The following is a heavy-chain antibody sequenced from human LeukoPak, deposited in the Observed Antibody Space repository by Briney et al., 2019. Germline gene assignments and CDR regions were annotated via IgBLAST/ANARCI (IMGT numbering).Heavy chain of an antibody. Sequence: GGSLRLSCAASGFTFSDYYMTWIRQAPGKGLEWVSYISDTGRTVHYADSVKGRFTISRDNAKNSLYLQMDSLRVDDMAVFYCARGTTVTTHWGQGTLVTVSS. J-gene: IGHJ4*02. V-gene: IGHV3-11*01. CDR3: ARGTTVTTH. CDR1: GFTFSDYY. CDR2: ISDTGRTV. D-gene: IGHD4-17*01.